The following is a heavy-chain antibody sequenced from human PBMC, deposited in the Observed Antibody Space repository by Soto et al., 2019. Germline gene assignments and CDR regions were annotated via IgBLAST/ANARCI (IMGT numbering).Heavy chain of an antibody. D-gene: IGHD1-26*01. CDR2: IYYSGST. J-gene: IGHJ5*02. CDR1: GGSITSSSYY. CDR3: ATQEVGGSYVYTFDP. Sequence: QLHLRESGPGLVKPSETLSLTCTVSGGSITSSSYYWGWIRQPPGKGLEWIGSIYYSGSTYYNPSLQSGVTISVDTSKTQFALKLSSVSDADTAVYYCATQEVGGSYVYTFDPWGQGTLVTVSS. V-gene: IGHV4-39*01.